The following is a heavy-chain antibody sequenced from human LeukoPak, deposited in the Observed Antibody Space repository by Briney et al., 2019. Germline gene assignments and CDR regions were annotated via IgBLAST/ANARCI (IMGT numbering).Heavy chain of an antibody. Sequence: PSETLSLTCTVSGGSISSSSYYWGWIRQPPGKGLEWIGSIYYSGSTYYNPSLKSRVTISVDTSKNQFSLKLSSVTAADTAVYYCARASSGWYWVYNWFDPWGQGTLVTVSS. V-gene: IGHV4-39*07. J-gene: IGHJ5*02. D-gene: IGHD6-19*01. CDR2: IYYSGST. CDR1: GGSISSSSYY. CDR3: ARASSGWYWVYNWFDP.